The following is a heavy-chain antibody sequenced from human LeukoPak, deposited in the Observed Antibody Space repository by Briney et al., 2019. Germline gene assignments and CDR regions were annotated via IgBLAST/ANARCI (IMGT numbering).Heavy chain of an antibody. CDR3: ARLVLSESSDYMDV. D-gene: IGHD3-16*02. J-gene: IGHJ6*03. CDR1: GYSISSGYY. CDR2: IYHSGST. Sequence: SETLSLTCAVSGYSISSGYYWGWIRQPPGKGLEWIGSIYHSGSTYYNPSLKSRVTISVDTPKNQFSLKLSSVTAADTAVYYCARLVLSESSDYMDVWGKGTTVTVSS. V-gene: IGHV4-38-2*01.